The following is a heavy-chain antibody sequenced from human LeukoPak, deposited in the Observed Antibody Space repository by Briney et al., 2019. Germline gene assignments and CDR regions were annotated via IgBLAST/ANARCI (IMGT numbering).Heavy chain of an antibody. CDR2: ITGDGSST. J-gene: IGHJ4*02. Sequence: GGSLRLSCTASGFTFSNYFMHWVRQVPGEGPVWVSRITGDGSSTSYADSVKGRFTISRDNAKNTLYLQMNSLRAEDTALYYCVRLYAYWGEGTLVTVSS. CDR1: GFTFSNYF. CDR3: VRLYAY. V-gene: IGHV3-74*01. D-gene: IGHD2/OR15-2a*01.